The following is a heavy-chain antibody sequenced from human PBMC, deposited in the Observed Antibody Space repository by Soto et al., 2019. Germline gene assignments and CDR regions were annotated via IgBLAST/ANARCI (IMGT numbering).Heavy chain of an antibody. CDR3: ARGHRHIVVVTAPRGAFDI. D-gene: IGHD2-21*02. J-gene: IGHJ3*02. Sequence: ASVKVSCKASGYTFTSYDINWVRQATGQGLEWMGWMNPNSGNTGYAQKFQGRVTMTRNTSISTAYMELSSLRSEGTAVYYCARGHRHIVVVTAPRGAFDIWGQGTMVTVSS. CDR1: GYTFTSYD. CDR2: MNPNSGNT. V-gene: IGHV1-8*01.